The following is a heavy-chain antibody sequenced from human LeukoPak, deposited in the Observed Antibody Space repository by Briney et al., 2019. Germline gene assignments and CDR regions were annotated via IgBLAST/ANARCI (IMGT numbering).Heavy chain of an antibody. CDR2: IYYSGSA. CDR3: ARVNYGSATKEDY. Sequence: SETLSLTCTVSGGSISSGGYYWRWLRQHPGKGLEWIGYIYYSGSAYYNPSLKSRVTISVDTSENQFSLKLSSVTAADTAVYYCARVNYGSATKEDYWGQGTLVTVSS. CDR1: GGSISSGGYY. D-gene: IGHD3-10*01. V-gene: IGHV4-31*03. J-gene: IGHJ4*02.